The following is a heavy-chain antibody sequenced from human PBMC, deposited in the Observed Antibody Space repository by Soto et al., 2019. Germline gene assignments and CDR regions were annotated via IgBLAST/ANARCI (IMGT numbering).Heavy chain of an antibody. Sequence: ASVKVSCKASGYTFTGYYMHWVRQAPGQGLEWMGWINPNSGGTNYAQKFQGWVTMTRDTSISTACMELSRLRSDDTAVYYCARAMIKRVDAFDIWGQGTMVTVSS. CDR2: INPNSGGT. CDR1: GYTFTGYY. V-gene: IGHV1-2*04. J-gene: IGHJ3*02. D-gene: IGHD3-22*01. CDR3: ARAMIKRVDAFDI.